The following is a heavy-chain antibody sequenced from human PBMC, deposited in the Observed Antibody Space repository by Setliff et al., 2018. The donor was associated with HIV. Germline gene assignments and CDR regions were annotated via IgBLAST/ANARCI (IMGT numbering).Heavy chain of an antibody. V-gene: IGHV1-18*01. CDR3: ARKPTGSPSDY. Sequence: VKVSCKASGGTFSSYAISWVRQAPGQGLEWMGWISAYNGNTNYAQKVQGRVTMTTDTSTSTAYMELRSLRSDDTAVYYCARKPTGSPSDYWGQGTLVTVSS. J-gene: IGHJ4*02. D-gene: IGHD2-2*01. CDR1: GGTFSSYA. CDR2: ISAYNGNT.